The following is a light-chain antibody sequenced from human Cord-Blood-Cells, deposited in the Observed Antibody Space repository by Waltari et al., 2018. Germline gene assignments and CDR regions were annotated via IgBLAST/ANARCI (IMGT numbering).Light chain of an antibody. CDR1: QDISNY. CDR3: QQYDNLPYT. J-gene: IGKJ2*01. CDR2: DAS. Sequence: DIQMTQSPSSLSASVGDRVTITSQASQDISNYLNWYQQKPGKAPKLLIYDASNLETGVPSRFSGSGSVTDFTFTISSLQPEDIATYYCQQYDNLPYTFGQGTKLEIK. V-gene: IGKV1-33*01.